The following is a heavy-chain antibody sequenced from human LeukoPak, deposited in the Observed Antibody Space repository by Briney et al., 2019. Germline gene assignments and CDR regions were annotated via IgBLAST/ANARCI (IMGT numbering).Heavy chain of an antibody. CDR2: INHSGST. Sequence: SETLSLTCAVYGGSLSDYYWSWSRQTPGKGLEWIGEINHSGSTSYNPPLKSRVTISVDTSKNQFSLKMSSVTAADTSVYYCASIHQLRGTDVFDLWGQGTMVTVSS. CDR1: GGSLSDYY. J-gene: IGHJ3*01. V-gene: IGHV4-34*01. CDR3: ASIHQLRGTDVFDL. D-gene: IGHD1-1*01.